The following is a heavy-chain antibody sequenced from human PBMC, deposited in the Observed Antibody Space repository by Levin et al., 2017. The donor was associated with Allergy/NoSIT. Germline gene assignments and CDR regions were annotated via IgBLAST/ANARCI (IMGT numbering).Heavy chain of an antibody. CDR1: GFTFSTYG. J-gene: IGHJ4*02. CDR2: ISYDGSNK. V-gene: IGHV3-33*01. CDR3: ARAPRGASCCPHCDH. D-gene: IGHD2-2*01. Sequence: GGSLRLSCAASGFTFSTYGVHWVRQPPGKGLEWVAGISYDGSNKYYADSVKGRFSISRDNSKNTLYLQMTSLGADDTAVFYCARAPRGASCCPHCDHGGQGALATASS.